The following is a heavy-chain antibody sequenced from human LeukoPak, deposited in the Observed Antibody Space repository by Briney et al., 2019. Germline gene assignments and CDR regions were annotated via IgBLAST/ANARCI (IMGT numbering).Heavy chain of an antibody. J-gene: IGHJ4*02. CDR2: IYYSGST. CDR3: AKGGYCSGGSCYARFDY. V-gene: IGHV4-61*01. Sequence: SETLSLTCTVSGGSVSSGSYYWSWIRQPPGKGLEWIGYIYYSGSTNYNPSLKSRVTISVDTSKNQFSLRLSSVTAADTAVYYCAKGGYCSGGSCYARFDYWGQGTLVTVSS. CDR1: GGSVSSGSYY. D-gene: IGHD2-15*01.